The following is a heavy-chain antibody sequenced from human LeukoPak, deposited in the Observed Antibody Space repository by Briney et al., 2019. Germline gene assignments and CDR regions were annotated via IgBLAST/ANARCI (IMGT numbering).Heavy chain of an antibody. V-gene: IGHV1-2*02. D-gene: IGHD5-18*01. Sequence: ASVKVSCKASGYTFTGNYMHWVRQAPGQGLEWMGWVNPNNGGTNYAQKFQGRVTVTSDTSISTAYMELSRLRSDDTAVYYCARARGYIYGYDYWGQGTLVTVSS. CDR3: ARARGYIYGYDY. CDR2: VNPNNGGT. J-gene: IGHJ4*02. CDR1: GYTFTGNY.